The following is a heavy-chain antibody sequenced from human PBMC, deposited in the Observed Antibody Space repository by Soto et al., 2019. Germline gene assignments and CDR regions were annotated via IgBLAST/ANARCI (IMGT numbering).Heavy chain of an antibody. V-gene: IGHV4-59*08. D-gene: IGHD3-22*01. CDR3: ASLGASGGYYYSQL. CDR1: GGSISSYY. J-gene: IGHJ1*01. Sequence: QVQLQESGPGLVKPSETLSLTCTVSGGSISSYYWSWIRQPPGKGLEWIGYIYYSGSTNYNPSLKSRVTISVDTSKNQFSLKLSSVTAADTAVYYCASLGASGGYYYSQLWGQGTLVTVSS. CDR2: IYYSGST.